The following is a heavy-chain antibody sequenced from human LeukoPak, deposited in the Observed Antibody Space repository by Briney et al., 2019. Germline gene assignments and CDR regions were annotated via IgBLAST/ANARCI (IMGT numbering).Heavy chain of an antibody. Sequence: SETLSLTCTVSGGSINSYYWSWIRQPAGKGLEWIGRIYSSGSTNYNPSLKSRVSMSVDTSKNQFSLKLNSVTAADTAVYYCARQDYSNYFNYYYYYMDVWGKGTTVTVSS. CDR3: ARQDYSNYFNYYYYYMDV. CDR1: GGSINSYY. CDR2: IYSSGST. D-gene: IGHD4-11*01. J-gene: IGHJ6*03. V-gene: IGHV4-4*07.